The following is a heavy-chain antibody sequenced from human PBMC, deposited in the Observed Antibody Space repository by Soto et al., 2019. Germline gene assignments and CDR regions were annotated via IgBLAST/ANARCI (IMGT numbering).Heavy chain of an antibody. CDR2: MNPNSGNT. CDR3: ARAKREVAATGNYYFDY. V-gene: IGHV1-8*01. D-gene: IGHD2-15*01. J-gene: IGHJ4*02. CDR1: GYTFTSYD. Sequence: QVQLVQSGAEVKKPGASVKVSCKASGYTFTSYDINWVRQATGQGLEWMGWMNPNSGNTGYAQKFQGRVTMTRNTSISTAYIELSSLRSEDTAVYYCARAKREVAATGNYYFDYWGQGTLVTVSS.